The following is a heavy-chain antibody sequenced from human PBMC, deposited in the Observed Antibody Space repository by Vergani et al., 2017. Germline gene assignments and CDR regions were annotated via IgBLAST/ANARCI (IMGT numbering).Heavy chain of an antibody. D-gene: IGHD4-17*01. Sequence: QVQLQESGPGLVKPSQTLSLTCTVSGGSISSGYYYWSWIPQPPGKGLEWIGYIYYSGSTYYNPSLKSPVTISVDTSKNQFSLKLSAVTAADTAVYYWARHIYGDYETNWFDPWGQGTLVTVSS. J-gene: IGHJ5*02. V-gene: IGHV4-30-4*01. CDR3: ARHIYGDYETNWFDP. CDR2: IYYSGST. CDR1: GGSISSGYYY.